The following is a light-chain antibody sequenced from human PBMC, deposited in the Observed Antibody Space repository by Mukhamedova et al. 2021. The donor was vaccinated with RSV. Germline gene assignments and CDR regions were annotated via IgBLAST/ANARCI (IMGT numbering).Light chain of an antibody. Sequence: LSCRASQSVSSNLAWYQQKPGQAPRLLIYGASTRATGIPARFSGSGSGTEFTLTISSMQSEDFAVYYCQQYNNWLTWTFGQGTKV. CDR1: QSVSSN. CDR3: QQYNNWLTWT. V-gene: IGKV3-15*01. CDR2: GAS. J-gene: IGKJ1*01.